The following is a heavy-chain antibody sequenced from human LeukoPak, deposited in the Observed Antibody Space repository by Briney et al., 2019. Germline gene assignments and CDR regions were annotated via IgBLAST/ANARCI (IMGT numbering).Heavy chain of an antibody. V-gene: IGHV4-31*03. CDR3: ARDYKGVIGPRRLDP. J-gene: IGHJ5*02. CDR1: GGSISSGGYY. Sequence: SETLSLTCTVSGGSISSGGYYWSWIRQHPGKGLEWIGYIYYSGSTYYNPSLKGRVTISVDTSKNQFSLKLSSVTAADTAVYYCARDYKGVIGPRRLDPWGQGTLVTVSS. D-gene: IGHD1-1*01. CDR2: IYYSGST.